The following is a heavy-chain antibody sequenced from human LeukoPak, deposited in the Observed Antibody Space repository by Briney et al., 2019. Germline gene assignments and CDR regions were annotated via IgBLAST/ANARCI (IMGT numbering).Heavy chain of an antibody. CDR1: GYTFTGSGWY. V-gene: IGHV1-2*02. D-gene: IGHD3-10*01. CDR3: ARDGPAQMVDFDY. CDR2: IHPNNGAT. Sequence: ASVKVSCKASGYTFTGSGWYLYWLRQVPGQGLECVGWIHPNNGATLYAQKFQGRVAMTTDTSISTAYMELSRLRPDDTAMYYCARDGPAQMVDFDYWGQGTLVTVSS. J-gene: IGHJ4*02.